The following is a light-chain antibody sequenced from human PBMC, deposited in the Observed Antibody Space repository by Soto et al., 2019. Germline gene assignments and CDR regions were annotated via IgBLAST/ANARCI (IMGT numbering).Light chain of an antibody. Sequence: DIQMTQSPSSLSASVGGRVTITCQASQAISNYLSWYQYKPGKAPKLLIYDASNLEKGVPSRFSGSGSGTHFTLTISSLQPEDIATYYCQQYDILPRTFGQGTRVEIK. J-gene: IGKJ1*01. CDR1: QAISNY. V-gene: IGKV1-33*01. CDR3: QQYDILPRT. CDR2: DAS.